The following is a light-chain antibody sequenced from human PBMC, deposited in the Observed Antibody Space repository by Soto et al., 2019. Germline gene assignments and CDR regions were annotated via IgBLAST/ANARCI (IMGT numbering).Light chain of an antibody. J-gene: IGKJ1*01. Sequence: EILMTQSSATLSVSPGESATLSCSASHRVSSYLAWYQQKPGQAPRLLIYGASSRATGIPDRFSGSGSGTDFTLTISRLEPEDFAVYYCQQYGSSWTFGQGTKVDIK. V-gene: IGKV3-20*01. CDR2: GAS. CDR3: QQYGSSWT. CDR1: HRVSSY.